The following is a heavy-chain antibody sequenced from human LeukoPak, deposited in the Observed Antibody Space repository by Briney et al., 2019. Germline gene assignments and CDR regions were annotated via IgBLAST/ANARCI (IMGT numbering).Heavy chain of an antibody. D-gene: IGHD3-22*01. Sequence: SETLSLTCIVSGGSISSDDYYWSWIRQPPGKGLEWIGYISYSGSTYYNPSLKSRVIISVDTSKNQFSLKLTSVTAADTAVYYCASSSGYSYYFDYWGQGSLVIVSS. J-gene: IGHJ4*02. CDR1: GGSISSDDYY. V-gene: IGHV4-30-4*01. CDR3: ASSSGYSYYFDY. CDR2: ISYSGST.